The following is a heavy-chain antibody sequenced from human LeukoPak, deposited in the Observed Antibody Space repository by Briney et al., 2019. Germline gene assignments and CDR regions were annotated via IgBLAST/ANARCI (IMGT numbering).Heavy chain of an antibody. V-gene: IGHV3-48*03. D-gene: IGHD3-10*01. CDR1: GFTVSSYE. CDR3: ARGRPEYYGSGTYLND. CDR2: ISSSGTTT. J-gene: IGHJ4*02. Sequence: GGSLRLSCAASGFTVSSYEMNWVRQAPGKGLECVSYISSSGTTTSYADSVKGRFTISRDNANNSLYLQMNSLRAEDTAVYYCARGRPEYYGSGTYLNDWGQGTLVTVSS.